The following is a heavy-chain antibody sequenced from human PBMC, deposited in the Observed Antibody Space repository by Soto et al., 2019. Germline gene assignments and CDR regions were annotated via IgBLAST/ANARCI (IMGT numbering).Heavy chain of an antibody. Sequence: SVKGACKAAGYAFTGYYGHWVRQAPGQGLEWMGWINPNSGGTNYAQKFQGRVTMTRDTSISTAYMELSRLRSDDTAVYYCAKTTVTTGYYYGMDVWGQGTTVTVSS. J-gene: IGHJ6*02. CDR3: AKTTVTTGYYYGMDV. D-gene: IGHD4-17*01. CDR1: GYAFTGYY. V-gene: IGHV1-2*02. CDR2: INPNSGGT.